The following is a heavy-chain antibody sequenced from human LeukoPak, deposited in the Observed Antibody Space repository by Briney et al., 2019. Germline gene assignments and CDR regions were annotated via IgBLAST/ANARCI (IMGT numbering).Heavy chain of an antibody. V-gene: IGHV1-18*01. D-gene: IGHD3-22*01. J-gene: IGHJ6*02. CDR2: ISAFNGNA. Sequence: ASVKVSCKASGYIFTTYAITWVRQAPGQGLEWMGGISAFNGNANYAQKFQGRVTLTTDTSTRTAYMELRSLRSDNTTVYFCAREFKPPGMSMIADFYGMDVWGQGTTVTVSS. CDR1: GYIFTTYA. CDR3: AREFKPPGMSMIADFYGMDV.